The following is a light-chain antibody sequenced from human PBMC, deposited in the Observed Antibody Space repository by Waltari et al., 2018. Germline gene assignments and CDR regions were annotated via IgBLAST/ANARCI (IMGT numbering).Light chain of an antibody. J-gene: IGKJ1*01. CDR2: AAS. CDR1: QSVRGT. V-gene: IGKV3-20*01. Sequence: EIVLTQSPRTLSLSPGERATLSCRASQSVRGTLAWYQQKPGQPPRLLIYAASIRATGIPDRFSGSGSGTDFTLTISRLEPEDFAVYYCQHYVRLPVTFGQGTKVEIK. CDR3: QHYVRLPVT.